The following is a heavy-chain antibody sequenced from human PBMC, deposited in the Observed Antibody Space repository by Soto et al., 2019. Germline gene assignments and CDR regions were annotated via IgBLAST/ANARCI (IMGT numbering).Heavy chain of an antibody. V-gene: IGHV2-5*02. D-gene: IGHD2-15*01. Sequence: QITLKESGPTLVKPTQTLTLTCTFSGFSFNTTGVGVGWIRQPPGKALEWLAIIYWDDDKRYSPSLKSRLTITKDTSKNQVLLTVTNMDPVDTATYFCSHRAVLCSGGTCYSHPFDSWGQGTLVTGSS. J-gene: IGHJ4*02. CDR1: GFSFNTTGVG. CDR2: IYWDDDK. CDR3: SHRAVLCSGGTCYSHPFDS.